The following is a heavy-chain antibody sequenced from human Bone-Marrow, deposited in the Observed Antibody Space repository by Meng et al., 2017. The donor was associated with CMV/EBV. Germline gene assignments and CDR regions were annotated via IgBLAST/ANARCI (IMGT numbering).Heavy chain of an antibody. CDR3: SRHIREGGDCSSTSCAKVSLYYYYGMDV. Sequence: GESLKISCEGSGYSFTSYWIGWVRQMPGKGLEWMGSFYPGDSNIRYGPSFQGQVTISADKSINTAYLQWSSLKASDTAMYYCSRHIREGGDCSSTSCAKVSLYYYYGMDVWGQGTTVTVSS. V-gene: IGHV5-51*01. J-gene: IGHJ6*02. D-gene: IGHD2-2*01. CDR2: FYPGDSNI. CDR1: GYSFTSYW.